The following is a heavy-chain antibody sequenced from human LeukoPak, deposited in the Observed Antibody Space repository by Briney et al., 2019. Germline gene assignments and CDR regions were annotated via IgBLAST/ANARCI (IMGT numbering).Heavy chain of an antibody. J-gene: IGHJ1*01. Sequence: GGSLRLSCTASGFTFSTYWINWVRQAPGKGLEWVSASSASGDSPYYADSVKGRFTISRDTSKNTLDLQMNSLRVEDTAVYYCAKGVYGSGSYREYFEQWGQGTLVTVSS. D-gene: IGHD3-10*01. CDR2: SSASGDSP. V-gene: IGHV3-23*01. CDR3: AKGVYGSGSYREYFEQ. CDR1: GFTFSTYW.